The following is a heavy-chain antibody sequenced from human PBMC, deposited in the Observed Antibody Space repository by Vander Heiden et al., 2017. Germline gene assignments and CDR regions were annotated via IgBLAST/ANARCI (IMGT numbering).Heavy chain of an antibody. V-gene: IGHV3-23*01. J-gene: IGHJ3*02. CDR1: GFIFSSYA. CDR2: ISGSGVSR. D-gene: IGHD3-16*01. Sequence: EVQLLESGGGLVQPGGSLRLSCAASGFIFSSYAMSWVRQAPGKGLEWVSVISGSGVSRYYADSVKGRFTISRDNSKNTLYLQMNSLRAEDTAVYYCAKDGGEQWRRALDIWGQGTMVTVSS. CDR3: AKDGGEQWRRALDI.